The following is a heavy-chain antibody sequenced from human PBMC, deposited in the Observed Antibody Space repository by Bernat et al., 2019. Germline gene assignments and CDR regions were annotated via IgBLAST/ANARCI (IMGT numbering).Heavy chain of an antibody. V-gene: IGHV3-7*04. CDR1: EFFSRYW. D-gene: IGHD1-7*01. CDR3: TREQSLYNRNWYGWLDP. J-gene: IGHJ5*02. Sequence: EVQLVESGGGLVQPGGSLRLSCVVSEFFSRYWMSWVRQAPGKGLEWVANIKQDGSEKYYVDSVKGRFSISRDNAKNSLYLQMNSLRADDTAVYYCTREQSLYNRNWYGWLDPWGQGTLVTVSS. CDR2: IKQDGSEK.